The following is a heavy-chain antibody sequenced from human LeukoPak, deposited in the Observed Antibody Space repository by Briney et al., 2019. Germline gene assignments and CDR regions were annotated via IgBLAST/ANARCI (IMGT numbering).Heavy chain of an antibody. CDR1: GGSFSGYY. D-gene: IGHD6-19*01. CDR3: AREGSIAVAHDAFDI. V-gene: IGHV4-34*01. CDR2: INHSGST. Sequence: KPSETLSLTCAVYGGSFSGYYWSWIRQPPGKGLEWVGEINHSGSTNYNPSLKSRGTISVATAKNQFSLKLSSVTAADTAVYYCAREGSIAVAHDAFDIWGQGTMVTVSS. J-gene: IGHJ3*02.